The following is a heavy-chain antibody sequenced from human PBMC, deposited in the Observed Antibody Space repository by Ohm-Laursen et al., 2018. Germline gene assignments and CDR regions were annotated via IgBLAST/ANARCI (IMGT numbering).Heavy chain of an antibody. CDR2: IYNSGSA. Sequence: TLSLTCTVSGGSVNSGSSYWSWIRQAPGKGLTWIGYIYNSGSANYNPSLKSRVTLSVDMSKNQFSLKLTSVTAADTAVYYCARDRLDYNDGPFDYWGQGTLVTVSS. J-gene: IGHJ4*02. D-gene: IGHD3-22*01. CDR3: ARDRLDYNDGPFDY. CDR1: GGSVNSGSSY. V-gene: IGHV4-61*01.